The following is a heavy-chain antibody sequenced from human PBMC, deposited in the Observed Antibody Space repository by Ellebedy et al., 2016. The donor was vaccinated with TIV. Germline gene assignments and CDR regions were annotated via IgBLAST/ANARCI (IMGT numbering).Heavy chain of an antibody. V-gene: IGHV4-59*01. CDR1: GDSISSYY. CDR2: YYYTGST. D-gene: IGHD4-23*01. CDR3: ASWGDYGGNRHLDY. Sequence: SETLSLTXTVSGDSISSYYWSWIRQPPGKGLEWIGHYYYTGSTNYNPSLKSRVTISVDRFKTQFSLELSYVTAADTAVYYCASWGDYGGNRHLDYWGQGTLVTVSS. J-gene: IGHJ4*02.